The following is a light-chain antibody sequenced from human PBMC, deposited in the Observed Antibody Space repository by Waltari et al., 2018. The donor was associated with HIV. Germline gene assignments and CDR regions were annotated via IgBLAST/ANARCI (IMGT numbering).Light chain of an antibody. V-gene: IGKV3-11*01. CDR2: DAS. Sequence: EIVLTQSPGTLSLTQGERATLSCRASQDVQHFLVWYQQKPGQPPRLLVYDASKRASGIPSRFTGSGSGTDFTLTIDSLEPEDFAFYFCQQRLTWPPTFGGGSKVE. CDR1: QDVQHF. CDR3: QQRLTWPPT. J-gene: IGKJ4*01.